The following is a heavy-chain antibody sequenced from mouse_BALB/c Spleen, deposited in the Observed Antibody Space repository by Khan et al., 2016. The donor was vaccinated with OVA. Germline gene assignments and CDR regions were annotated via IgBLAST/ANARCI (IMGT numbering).Heavy chain of an antibody. D-gene: IGHD1-1*01. CDR1: GYSITSDYA. CDR2: ISYSGNT. J-gene: IGHJ2*01. Sequence: EVQLQESGPGLVKPSQSLSLICTVTGYSITSDYAWNWIRQFPGNKLEWMGFISYSGNTKYNPSLKSRISITRDTSKNQFFLQLNSVTTEDTATYYGARVYGGDFDYWGHGTTLTVSS. V-gene: IGHV3-2*02. CDR3: ARVYGGDFDY.